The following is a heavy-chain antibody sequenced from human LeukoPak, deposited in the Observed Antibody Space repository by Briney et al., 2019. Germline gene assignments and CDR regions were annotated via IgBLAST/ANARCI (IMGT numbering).Heavy chain of an antibody. J-gene: IGHJ4*02. CDR1: GFTHSSYW. CDR2: IKRDGSEK. V-gene: IGHV3-7*03. D-gene: IGHD4-17*01. Sequence: GGSVRLYCAASGFTHSSYWMGWVRQAPGKGVEWVANIKRDGSEKYYVDSVKGRFTISRDNAKNSLYLQMNSLRAEDTAVYYCARVVTTVFDYWGQGTLVTVSS. CDR3: ARVVTTVFDY.